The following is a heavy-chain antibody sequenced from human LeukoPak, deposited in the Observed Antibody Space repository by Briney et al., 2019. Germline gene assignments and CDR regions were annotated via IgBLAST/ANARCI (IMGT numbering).Heavy chain of an antibody. V-gene: IGHV3-11*04. J-gene: IGHJ4*02. D-gene: IGHD2-15*01. Sequence: PGGSLRLSCAASGFTFSDYYMSWIRQAPGKGLEWVSYISSSGSTTYYADSVKGRFTISRDNAKNSLYLQMNSLRAEDTAVYYCARDLGDCSGGSCYYYFDYWGQGTLVTVSS. CDR1: GFTFSDYY. CDR3: ARDLGDCSGGSCYYYFDY. CDR2: ISSSGSTT.